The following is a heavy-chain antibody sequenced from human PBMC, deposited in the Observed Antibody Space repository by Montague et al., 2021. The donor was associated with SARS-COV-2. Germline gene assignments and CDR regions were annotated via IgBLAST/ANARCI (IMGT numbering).Heavy chain of an antibody. CDR3: AIEFPGIAKGGRLTYSDF. V-gene: IGHV3-23*01. Sequence: SLRLSCAASGFDFNTYAMSWVRQAPGAGLDWVSALTADFTPHYADSVKGRFTVSSDNSRNTLYLQMNSLRAEDTAVYYCAIEFPGIAKGGRLTYSDFWGRGALVTVSS. J-gene: IGHJ4*02. D-gene: IGHD6-13*01. CDR1: GFDFNTYA. CDR2: LTADFTP.